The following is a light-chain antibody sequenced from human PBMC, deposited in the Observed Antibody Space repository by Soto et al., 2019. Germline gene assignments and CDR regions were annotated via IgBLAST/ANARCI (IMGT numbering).Light chain of an antibody. Sequence: QSVLTQPASVSGSPGQSITISCTGTSSDVGAYNYVSWYQQHPGKAPKLVIYDVSNRPSGVSNRFSGSKSGNTASLTISGLQAEDEADYYCSSYTGSNTLVLCGGTKLTVL. J-gene: IGLJ2*01. CDR3: SSYTGSNTLV. CDR2: DVS. V-gene: IGLV2-14*03. CDR1: SSDVGAYNY.